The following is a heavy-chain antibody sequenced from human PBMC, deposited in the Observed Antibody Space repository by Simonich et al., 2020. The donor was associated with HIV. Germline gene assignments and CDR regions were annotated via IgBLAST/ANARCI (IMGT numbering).Heavy chain of an antibody. V-gene: IGHV4-34*01. Sequence: QVQLQQWGAGLLKPSETLSLTCAVYGGSFSGYYWSWIRQPPGKGLEWSGEINHSGITNYKSSRNSRATISVDKSKNQFSLKLSSVTAADTAIYYCARRDRELILYFDYWGQGNLVTVSS. CDR2: INHSGIT. CDR3: ARRDRELILYFDY. J-gene: IGHJ4*02. CDR1: GGSFSGYY. D-gene: IGHD3-3*01.